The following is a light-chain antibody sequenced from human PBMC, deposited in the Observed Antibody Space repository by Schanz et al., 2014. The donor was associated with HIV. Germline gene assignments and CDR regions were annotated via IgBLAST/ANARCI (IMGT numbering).Light chain of an antibody. CDR1: QSVSSSY. Sequence: EIVLTQSPGTLSLSPGERATLSCRASQSVSSSYLAWYQQKPGQAPRLLIYGASSRATGIPDRFSGGESGTDFTLTISRVEPEDYAVYYCQQYGTSLITFGQGTRLEI. V-gene: IGKV3-20*01. CDR3: QQYGTSLIT. J-gene: IGKJ5*01. CDR2: GAS.